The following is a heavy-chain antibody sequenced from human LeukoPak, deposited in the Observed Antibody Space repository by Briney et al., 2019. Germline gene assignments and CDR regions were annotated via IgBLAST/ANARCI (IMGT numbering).Heavy chain of an antibody. CDR3: ARKRGSYSFDY. V-gene: IGHV1-18*01. Sequence: ASVKVSCKASGYTFTSHDISWVRQAPGQGLEWMGWISAYNGYTNSAQKFQGRVTMTTDTSTSTAYMELRSLRSDDTAVYYCARKRGSYSFDYWGQGTLVTVSS. J-gene: IGHJ4*02. CDR2: ISAYNGYT. CDR1: GYTFTSHD. D-gene: IGHD1-26*01.